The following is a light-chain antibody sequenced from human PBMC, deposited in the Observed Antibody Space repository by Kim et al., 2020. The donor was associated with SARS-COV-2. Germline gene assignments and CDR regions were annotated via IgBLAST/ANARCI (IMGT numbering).Light chain of an antibody. Sequence: VSTGQTGSITCSGDKLGDKYTCWYQQKPGQSPVLVIYQDSKRPSGIPERFSGSNSGNTATLTISGTQAMDEADYYCQAWDSSTAAVFGGGTQLTVL. J-gene: IGLJ2*01. CDR3: QAWDSSTAAV. V-gene: IGLV3-1*01. CDR2: QDS. CDR1: KLGDKY.